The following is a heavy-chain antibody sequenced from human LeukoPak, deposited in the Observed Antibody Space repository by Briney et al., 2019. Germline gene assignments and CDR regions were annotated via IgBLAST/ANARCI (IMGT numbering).Heavy chain of an antibody. CDR3: VRRGGSPLGAFDI. D-gene: IGHD1-26*01. J-gene: IGHJ3*02. CDR1: GVSISNYD. V-gene: IGHV4-59*01. CDR2: IYHSGST. Sequence: SETLSLTCTVSGVSISNYDWSWIRQPPGKGLEWIGHIYHSGSTNYNASLRSRVTITVDTSMDEVFLELKSVTAADTAMYYCVRRGGSPLGAFDIWDQGTMVTVSS.